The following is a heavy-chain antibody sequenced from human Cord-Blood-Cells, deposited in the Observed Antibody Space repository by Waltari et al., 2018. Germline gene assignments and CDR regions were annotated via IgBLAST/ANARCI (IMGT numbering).Heavy chain of an antibody. Sequence: EVKLVQSGAEVKKPGESLKISCRGSGYSFTSYWIGWVGQMPGKGLEWMGISYPGDSDTRYSPPCQGQVTSSADKSISTAYLQWSSLKASDTAMYYCARRTTNYGDYFFGYWGQGTLVTVSS. CDR1: GYSFTSYW. J-gene: IGHJ4*02. V-gene: IGHV5-51*01. D-gene: IGHD4-17*01. CDR2: SYPGDSDT. CDR3: ARRTTNYGDYFFGY.